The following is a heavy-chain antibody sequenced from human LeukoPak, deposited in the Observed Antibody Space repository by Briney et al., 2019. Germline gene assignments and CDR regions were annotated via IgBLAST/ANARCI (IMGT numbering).Heavy chain of an antibody. CDR3: ANSYDGKIVPFDN. CDR1: GASITNSY. V-gene: IGHV4-4*09. D-gene: IGHD4-23*01. Sequence: SETLSPTCTVSGASITNSYWNWVRQPPGKGLEWIGYIYSSGSTNYNPSLKSRVTISLDASKNQFSLKLTSVTAADTAVYYCANSYDGKIVPFDNWGQGALVAVSS. J-gene: IGHJ4*02. CDR2: IYSSGST.